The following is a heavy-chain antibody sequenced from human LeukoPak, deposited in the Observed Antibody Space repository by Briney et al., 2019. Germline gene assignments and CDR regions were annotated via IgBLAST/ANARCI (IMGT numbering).Heavy chain of an antibody. CDR2: IYPGDSDS. CDR1: GYNFTSHW. CDR3: ARGHHVVVATATWASDAFDL. V-gene: IGHV5-51*01. J-gene: IGHJ3*01. Sequence: GESLKISCKGSGYNFTSHWIGWVRQMPGKGLEWMGIIYPGDSDSRQSPSLRGQVAISADKSINTAYLQWNSLKASDTAMYYCARGHHVVVATATWASDAFDLWGQGTMVTVSS. D-gene: IGHD2-21*02.